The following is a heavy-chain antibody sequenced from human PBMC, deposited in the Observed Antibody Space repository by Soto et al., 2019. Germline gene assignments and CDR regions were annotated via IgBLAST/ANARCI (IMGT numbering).Heavy chain of an antibody. CDR1: GYTFTGYY. Sequence: ASVKVSCKASGYTFTGYYMHWVRQAPGQGLEWMGWINPNSGGTNYAQKFQGWVTMTRDTSISTAYMELSRLRSDDTAVYYCARGSGWSSWVTAVGYMDVWGKGTTVTVSS. CDR3: ARGSGWSSWVTAVGYMDV. D-gene: IGHD6-19*01. V-gene: IGHV1-2*04. J-gene: IGHJ6*03. CDR2: INPNSGGT.